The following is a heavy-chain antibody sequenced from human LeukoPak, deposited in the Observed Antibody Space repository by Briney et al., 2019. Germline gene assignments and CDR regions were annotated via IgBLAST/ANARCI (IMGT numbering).Heavy chain of an antibody. Sequence: GASVKVSCKASGYTFTGYYMHWVRQAPGQGLEWMGWINPNSGGTNYAQKFQGRVTMTRDTSISTAYMELSRLRSDDTAVYYCASFGKFYGSGSASDNWLDPWGQGTLVTVSS. CDR1: GYTFTGYY. J-gene: IGHJ5*02. D-gene: IGHD3-10*01. CDR2: INPNSGGT. V-gene: IGHV1-2*02. CDR3: ASFGKFYGSGSASDNWLDP.